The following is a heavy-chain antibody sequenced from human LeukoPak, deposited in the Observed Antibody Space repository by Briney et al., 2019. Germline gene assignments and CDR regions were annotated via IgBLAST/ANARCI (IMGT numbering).Heavy chain of an antibody. V-gene: IGHV5-51*01. CDR3: ARLSNEWNDYGGNFDS. CDR1: GYSFTSYW. Sequence: GESLKISCKGSGYSFTSYWIGWVRQMPGKGLEWMGIIYPGDSDTRYSPSFQGQVTISADKSISTAYLQWSSLKASDTAMYYCARLSNEWNDYGGNFDSWGQGTLVTVSS. J-gene: IGHJ4*02. CDR2: IYPGDSDT. D-gene: IGHD4-23*01.